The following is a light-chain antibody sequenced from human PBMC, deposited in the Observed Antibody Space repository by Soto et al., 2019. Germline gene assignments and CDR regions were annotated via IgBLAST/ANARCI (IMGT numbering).Light chain of an antibody. J-gene: IGKJ1*01. CDR3: QQHEAYPRT. V-gene: IGKV1-5*03. CDR1: QNINVW. CDR2: QAS. Sequence: DIQMTQSPSTLSASIGDRVTITCRASQNINVWLAWYQQKPGKAPKFLIYQASTLQSGAPSRFRGSGSGTEFTHTISSLQPDDFATYYCQQHEAYPRTFGQGTKLEIK.